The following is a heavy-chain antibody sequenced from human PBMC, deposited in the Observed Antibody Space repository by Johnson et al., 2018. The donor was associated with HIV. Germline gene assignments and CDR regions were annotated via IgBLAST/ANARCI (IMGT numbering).Heavy chain of an antibody. CDR3: VKDGAHSGSHHDAFDV. CDR1: GFTFSSYA. Sequence: VQLVESGGGLVQPGGSLRLSCAASGFTFSSYAMSWVRQAPGKGLEWVSAISGSGGSTYYADSVKGRLTISRDNSKNTLYLQMNSLTAEDTGLYYCVKDGAHSGSHHDAFDVWGRGTVVTVSS. D-gene: IGHD1-26*01. J-gene: IGHJ3*01. CDR2: ISGSGGST. V-gene: IGHV3-23*04.